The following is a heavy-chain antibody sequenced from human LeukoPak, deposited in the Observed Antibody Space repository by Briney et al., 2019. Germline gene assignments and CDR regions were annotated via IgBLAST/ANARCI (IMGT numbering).Heavy chain of an antibody. D-gene: IGHD3-10*01. Sequence: SQTLSLTCTVSGVSISSGSYYWSWIRQPAGKGLEWIGRIYTSGSTNYNPSLKSRVTISVDTSKNQFSLKLSSVTAADTAVYYCARAQYDYGSGSYYYYYYMDVWGKGTTVTVSS. CDR3: ARAQYDYGSGSYYYYYYMDV. CDR2: IYTSGST. CDR1: GVSISSGSYY. V-gene: IGHV4-61*02. J-gene: IGHJ6*03.